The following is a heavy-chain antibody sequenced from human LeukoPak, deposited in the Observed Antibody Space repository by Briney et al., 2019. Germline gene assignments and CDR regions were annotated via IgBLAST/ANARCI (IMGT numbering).Heavy chain of an antibody. Sequence: ASVKVSCKASGYTXTGQYLHWVRQGPGQGLEWMGWITPNSGGTNYAQKFQGRVTMTRDTSISTAYMELSRLRSDDTALYYCASGSGTYSPDYWGQGTLVTVSS. CDR2: ITPNSGGT. CDR3: ASGSGTYSPDY. D-gene: IGHD3-10*01. V-gene: IGHV1-2*02. CDR1: GYTXTGQY. J-gene: IGHJ4*02.